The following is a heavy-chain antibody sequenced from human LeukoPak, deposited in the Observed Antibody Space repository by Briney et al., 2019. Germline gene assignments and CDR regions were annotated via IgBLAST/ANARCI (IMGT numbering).Heavy chain of an antibody. Sequence: GGSLRLSCAASGFTFSSYGMHWVRQAPGKGLECVAVISYDGSNKYYADSVKGRFTISRDNAKNSLYLQMNSLRAEDTAVYYCAREKEAPGVGVVVIRDYYYMDVWGKGTTVTVSS. J-gene: IGHJ6*03. V-gene: IGHV3-30*03. CDR3: AREKEAPGVGVVVIRDYYYMDV. CDR1: GFTFSSYG. CDR2: ISYDGSNK. D-gene: IGHD3-22*01.